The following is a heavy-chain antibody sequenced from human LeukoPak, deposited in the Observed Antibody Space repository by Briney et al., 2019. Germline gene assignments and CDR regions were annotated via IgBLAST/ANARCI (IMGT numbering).Heavy chain of an antibody. CDR1: GGTFSSYA. J-gene: IGHJ3*02. D-gene: IGHD2-15*01. CDR3: ARDRGYCSGGSCQDAFDI. V-gene: IGHV1-69*13. CDR2: IIPSFGTA. Sequence: ASVKVSCKASGGTFSSYAISWVRQAPGQGLEWVGGIIPSFGTANYAQKFQGRVTITADESTSTAYMELSSLRSEDTAVYYCARDRGYCSGGSCQDAFDIWGQGTMVTVSS.